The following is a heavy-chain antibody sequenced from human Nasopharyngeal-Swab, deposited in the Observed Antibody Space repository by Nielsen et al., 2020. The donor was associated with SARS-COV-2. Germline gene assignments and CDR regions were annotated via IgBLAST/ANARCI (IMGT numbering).Heavy chain of an antibody. Sequence: GESLTISCAASGFTFSSYEMTWVRQALGKGLEWVSYNSSSGSTIYFADSVKGRFTIPRDNAKNSLYLQMNSLRAEDTAVYYCAREGENDSSGYFSDAFDIWGQGTMVTVSS. J-gene: IGHJ3*02. CDR3: AREGENDSSGYFSDAFDI. V-gene: IGHV3-48*03. D-gene: IGHD3-22*01. CDR1: GFTFSSYE. CDR2: NSSSGSTI.